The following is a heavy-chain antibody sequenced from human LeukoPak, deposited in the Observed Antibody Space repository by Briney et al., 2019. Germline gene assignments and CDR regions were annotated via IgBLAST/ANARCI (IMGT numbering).Heavy chain of an antibody. J-gene: IGHJ5*02. V-gene: IGHV1-18*01. CDR2: ISPYNGNT. D-gene: IGHD5-18*01. CDR1: GYTFTDDG. CDR3: ARTPSLGMQLWLET. Sequence: ASVKVSCKASGYTFTDDGIGWVRQAPGPGLEWMGWISPYNGNTNHAQMLQGRVTMTTDTSTSTAYMVLRSLTSDDTAVYYCARTPSLGMQLWLETWGQGTLVTVSS.